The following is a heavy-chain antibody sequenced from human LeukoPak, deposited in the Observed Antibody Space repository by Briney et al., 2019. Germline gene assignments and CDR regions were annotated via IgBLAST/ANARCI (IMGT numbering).Heavy chain of an antibody. J-gene: IGHJ4*02. Sequence: GGSLRLSCAASGFTFSSYWMSWVRQAPGKGLEWVANIKQDGSEKYYVDSVKGRFTISRDNAKNSLYLQMNSLRAEDTAVYYCAAQSGYYDFWSGYPPRPFDYWGQGTLVTVSS. V-gene: IGHV3-7*01. CDR2: IKQDGSEK. CDR3: AAQSGYYDFWSGYPPRPFDY. D-gene: IGHD3-3*01. CDR1: GFTFSSYW.